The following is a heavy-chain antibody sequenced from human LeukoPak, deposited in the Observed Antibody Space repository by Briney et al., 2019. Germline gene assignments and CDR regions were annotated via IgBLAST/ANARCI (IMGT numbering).Heavy chain of an antibody. CDR1: GYTFTSYD. V-gene: IGHV1-8*01. Sequence: ASVKVSCKASGYTFTSYDINWVRQATGQGLEWMGWMNPNSGNTGYAQKFQGRVTMTRNTSISTAYMELSSLRSEDTAVYYCARATYYYDSSGYYLTQNFDYWGQGTLVTVSS. CDR2: MNPNSGNT. J-gene: IGHJ4*02. CDR3: ARATYYYDSSGYYLTQNFDY. D-gene: IGHD3-22*01.